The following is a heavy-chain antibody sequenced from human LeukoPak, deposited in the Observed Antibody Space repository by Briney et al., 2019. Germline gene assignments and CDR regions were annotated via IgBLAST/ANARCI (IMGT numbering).Heavy chain of an antibody. Sequence: PGRSLRLSCAASGFTFSSYAMHWVRQAPGKGLEWVAVISYDGSNKYYADSVKGRFTISRDNSKNTLYLQMNNLRAEDTAIYYCVRAALWFGEGPAFDSWGQGTLVTVSS. D-gene: IGHD3-10*01. CDR2: ISYDGSNK. CDR1: GFTFSSYA. CDR3: VRAALWFGEGPAFDS. V-gene: IGHV3-30*14. J-gene: IGHJ4*02.